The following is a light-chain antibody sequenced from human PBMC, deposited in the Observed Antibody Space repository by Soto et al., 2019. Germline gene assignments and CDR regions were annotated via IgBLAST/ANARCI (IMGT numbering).Light chain of an antibody. CDR3: CSYAGSSPL. J-gene: IGLJ2*01. CDR2: EGS. CDR1: SSDVGSYNL. V-gene: IGLV2-23*01. Sequence: QSVLTQPASVSGSPGQSITISCTGTSSDVGSYNLVSWYQQHPGKAPKLMIYEGSKRPSGVSNRFSGSKSGNTASLTIFGLQAEDEADYYCCSYAGSSPLFGGGTQLTVL.